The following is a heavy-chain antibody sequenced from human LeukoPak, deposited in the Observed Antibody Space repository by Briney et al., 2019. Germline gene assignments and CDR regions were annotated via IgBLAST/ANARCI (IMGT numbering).Heavy chain of an antibody. CDR1: GGSFSGYY. D-gene: IGHD3-22*01. V-gene: IGHV4-34*01. CDR2: INHSGST. Sequence: SETLSLTCAVYGGSFSGYYWSWIRQPPGKGLEWIGEINHSGSTNYNPSLKSRVTISVDTSKNQFSLKLSSVTAADTAVYYCARDGDYDSSGYYYGGTDYWGQGTLVTVSS. CDR3: ARDGDYDSSGYYYGGTDY. J-gene: IGHJ4*02.